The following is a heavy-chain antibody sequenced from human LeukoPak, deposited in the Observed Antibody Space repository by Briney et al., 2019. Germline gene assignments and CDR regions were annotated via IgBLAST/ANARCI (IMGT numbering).Heavy chain of an antibody. CDR1: GFTLSSYA. CDR2: ISYDGTNK. J-gene: IGHJ4*02. D-gene: IGHD5-24*01. Sequence: PGRSLRLSCAASGFTLSSYAMHWVRQAPGKWLEWVAVISYDGTNKYYADSVKGRFNISRDNSKNTLYLQMNSLRAEDTAVYYCARDDGWYFAYWGQGTLVTVSS. CDR3: ARDDGWYFAY. V-gene: IGHV3-30-3*01.